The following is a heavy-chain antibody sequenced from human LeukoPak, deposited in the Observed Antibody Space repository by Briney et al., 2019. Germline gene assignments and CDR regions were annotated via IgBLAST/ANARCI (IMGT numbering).Heavy chain of an antibody. J-gene: IGHJ6*02. CDR1: GYTFTGYY. CDR3: AGDRRALMTTVGAGGMDV. V-gene: IGHV1-2*04. Sequence: ASVKVSCKASGYTFTGYYMHWVRQAPGQGLEWMGWINPNSGGTNYAQKFQGWVTMTRDTSISTAYMELSRLRSDDTAVYYCAGDRRALMTTVGAGGMDVWGQGTTVTVSS. D-gene: IGHD4-11*01. CDR2: INPNSGGT.